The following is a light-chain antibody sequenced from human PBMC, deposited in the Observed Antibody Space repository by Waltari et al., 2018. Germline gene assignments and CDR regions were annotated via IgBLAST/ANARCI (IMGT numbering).Light chain of an antibody. CDR3: QQYNSDSRT. CDR2: RAS. V-gene: IGKV1-5*03. J-gene: IGKJ1*01. Sequence: DIQMTQSPSTLSPSVGDQVTITCRASQSIDTWLAWYQQKPGKAPKLLIYRASSLESGVPSRFSGSGSGTEFTLTISSLQPDDSATYYCQQYNSDSRTFGQGTKVEIK. CDR1: QSIDTW.